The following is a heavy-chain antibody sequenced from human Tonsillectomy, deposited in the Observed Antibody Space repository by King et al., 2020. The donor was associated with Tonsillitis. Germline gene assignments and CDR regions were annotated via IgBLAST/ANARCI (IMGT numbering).Heavy chain of an antibody. V-gene: IGHV3-74*01. CDR3: ASAQSVAGHTTFDY. Sequence: VQLVESGGGLVQPGGSLRLSCAASGFTFTRSWMHWVRQAPGKGLVWVSRINIDGGSTTYADSVKGRFTISRDNTKNTLYLQMNSLRAEDTAIYYCASAQSVAGHTTFDYWGQGALVTVSS. CDR2: INIDGGST. D-gene: IGHD6-19*01. J-gene: IGHJ4*02. CDR1: GFTFTRSW.